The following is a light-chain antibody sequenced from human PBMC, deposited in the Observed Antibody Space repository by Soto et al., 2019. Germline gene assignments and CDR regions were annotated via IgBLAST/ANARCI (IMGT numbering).Light chain of an antibody. CDR3: GTWYSSLSIL. CDR2: DNN. CDR1: SSNIGNNY. V-gene: IGLV1-51*01. Sequence: QSVLTQPPSVSAAPGQKVTISCSGSSSNIGNNYVSWYQQLPGTAPKLLIYDNNQRPSGIPDRFSGSKSGTSATLGITGLQTGYEADYSFGTWYSSLSILFGGGTKLTVL. J-gene: IGLJ3*02.